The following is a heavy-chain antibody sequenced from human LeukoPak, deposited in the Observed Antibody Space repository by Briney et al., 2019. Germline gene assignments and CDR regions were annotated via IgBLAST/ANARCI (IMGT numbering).Heavy chain of an antibody. V-gene: IGHV1-69*13. Sequence: SVKVSCKASGGTFSSYAISWVRQAPGQGLEWMGGIIPIFGTANYAQKFQGRLTITADESTTTAYMELSNLRSDDTAIYYCGLSGNYYYYYMDVWGKGTTVTISS. CDR2: IIPIFGTA. CDR1: GGTFSSYA. J-gene: IGHJ6*03. D-gene: IGHD6-25*01. CDR3: GLSGNYYYYYMDV.